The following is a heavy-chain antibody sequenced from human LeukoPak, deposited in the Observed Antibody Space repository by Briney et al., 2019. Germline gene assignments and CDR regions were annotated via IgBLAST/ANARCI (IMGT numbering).Heavy chain of an antibody. CDR1: GGTFSSYA. Sequence: SVKVSCKASGGTFSSYAISWVRQAPGQGLEWMRGIIPIFGTANYAQKFQGRVTITADESTSTAYMELSSLRSEDTAVYYCARGPRYDSSGKWDYWGQGTLVTVSS. D-gene: IGHD3-22*01. J-gene: IGHJ4*02. CDR2: IIPIFGTA. V-gene: IGHV1-69*13. CDR3: ARGPRYDSSGKWDY.